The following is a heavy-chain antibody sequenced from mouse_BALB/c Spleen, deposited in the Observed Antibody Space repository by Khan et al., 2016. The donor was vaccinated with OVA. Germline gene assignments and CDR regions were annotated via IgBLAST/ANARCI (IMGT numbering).Heavy chain of an antibody. CDR3: ARSNYYGNSLYAMDY. CDR1: GYTFTSYW. D-gene: IGHD1-1*01. CDR2: IAPGSGSS. V-gene: IGHV1S41*01. Sequence: DLVKPGASVKLSCKASGYTFTSYWINWIKQRPGQGLEWIGHIAPGSGSSYYNEMFKGMATLTVDTSSSTAYIQLSSLSSEDSAVYCCARSNYYGNSLYAMDYWGQGTSVTVSS. J-gene: IGHJ4*01.